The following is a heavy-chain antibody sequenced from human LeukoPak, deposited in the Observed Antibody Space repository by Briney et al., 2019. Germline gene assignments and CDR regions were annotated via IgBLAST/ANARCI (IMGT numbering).Heavy chain of an antibody. D-gene: IGHD6-19*01. J-gene: IGHJ4*02. V-gene: IGHV4-38-2*02. CDR2: IYHSGST. CDR3: ARAYPPRYSSGWYLDY. Sequence: SETLSLTFTVSGYSISSGYYWGWIRQPPGKGLEWIGSIYHSGSTYYNPPLKSRVTISVDKSKNQFSLKLSSVTAADTAVYYCARAYPPRYSSGWYLDYWGQGTLVTVSS. CDR1: GYSISSGYY.